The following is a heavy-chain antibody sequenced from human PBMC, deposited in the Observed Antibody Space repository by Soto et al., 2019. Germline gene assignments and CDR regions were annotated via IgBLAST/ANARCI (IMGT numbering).Heavy chain of an antibody. CDR1: GFTFSSDA. V-gene: IGHV3-23*01. D-gene: IGHD3-9*01. Sequence: TGGSLRLSCAASGFTFSSDAMSWVRQAPGKGLEWVSAISGSGGSTYYADSVKGRFTISRDNSKNTLYLQMNSLRAEDTAVYYCAKGVIILTGYYWGSRGAFDIWGQGTMVTVS. CDR2: ISGSGGST. J-gene: IGHJ3*02. CDR3: AKGVIILTGYYWGSRGAFDI.